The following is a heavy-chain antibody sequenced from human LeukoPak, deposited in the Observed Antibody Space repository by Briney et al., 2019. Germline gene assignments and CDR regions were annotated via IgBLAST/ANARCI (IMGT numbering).Heavy chain of an antibody. CDR3: AKLIVSQGIY. D-gene: IGHD1-14*01. CDR2: ISGSGGST. CDR1: GFTFSSYA. J-gene: IGHJ4*02. Sequence: TGGSLRLSCVASGFTFSSYAMRWVRQAPGKGREWVSAISGSGGSTYYADSVKGRFTISRDNSKNTLYLQMNSLRAEDTAVYYCAKLIVSQGIYWGQGTLVTVSS. V-gene: IGHV3-23*01.